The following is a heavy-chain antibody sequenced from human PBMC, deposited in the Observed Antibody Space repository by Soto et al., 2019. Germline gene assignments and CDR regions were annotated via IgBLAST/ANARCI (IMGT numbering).Heavy chain of an antibody. D-gene: IGHD4-17*01. V-gene: IGHV4-59*08. Sequence: QVQLQESGPGLVKPSETLSLTCTVSGGSISSYYWSWIRQSPGKGLEWIGYIYYSGSTNYNPSLXSRVXIXLDTSKNQFSLKLSSVTAADTAVYYCARRYGSSFDYWGQGTLVTVSS. CDR2: IYYSGST. J-gene: IGHJ4*02. CDR1: GGSISSYY. CDR3: ARRYGSSFDY.